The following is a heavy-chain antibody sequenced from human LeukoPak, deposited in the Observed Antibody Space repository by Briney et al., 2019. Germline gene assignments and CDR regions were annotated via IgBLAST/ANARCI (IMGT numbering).Heavy chain of an antibody. D-gene: IGHD3-3*01. CDR3: ARHVGGSRYYDFWSGYYTDY. V-gene: IGHV4-34*01. CDR2: INHSGST. J-gene: IGHJ4*02. Sequence: SETLSLTCAVYGGSFSGYYWSWIRQPPGKGLEWIGEINHSGSTNYNPSLKSRVTISVDTSRNQFSLKLSSVTAADTAVYYCARHVGGSRYYDFWSGYYTDYWGQGTLVTVSS. CDR1: GGSFSGYY.